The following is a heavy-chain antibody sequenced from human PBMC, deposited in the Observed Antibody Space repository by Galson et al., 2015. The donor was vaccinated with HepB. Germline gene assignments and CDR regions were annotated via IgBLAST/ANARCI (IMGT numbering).Heavy chain of an antibody. D-gene: IGHD6-13*01. CDR1: GFIFSSDA. CDR3: AKGRAETIAYSSKWYSDY. J-gene: IGHJ4*02. CDR2: ITSGGRT. Sequence: SLRLSCAASGFIFSSDAMSWVRQAPGKGLEWVSGITSGGRTYYADSVEGRFTISRDNSKNTLYLQMYSLRADDTAVYYCAKGRAETIAYSSKWYSDYWGQGALVTVSS. V-gene: IGHV3-23*01.